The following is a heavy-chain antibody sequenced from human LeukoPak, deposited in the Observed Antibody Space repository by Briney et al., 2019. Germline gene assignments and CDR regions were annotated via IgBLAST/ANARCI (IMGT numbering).Heavy chain of an antibody. D-gene: IGHD3-10*01. J-gene: IGHJ4*02. CDR2: TIPIFGTA. Sequence: VASVKVSCKASGYTFTSYYMHWVRQAPGQGLEWMGGTIPIFGTANYAQKFQGRVTITADKSTSTAYMELSSLRSEDTAVYYCARSPWFTMVRGVAILYYFEYWGQGTLVTVSS. V-gene: IGHV1-69*06. CDR3: ARSPWFTMVRGVAILYYFEY. CDR1: GYTFTSYY.